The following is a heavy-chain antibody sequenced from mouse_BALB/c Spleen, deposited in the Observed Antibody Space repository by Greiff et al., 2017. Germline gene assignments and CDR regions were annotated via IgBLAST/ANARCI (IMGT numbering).Heavy chain of an antibody. Sequence: QVQLKQSGAELAKPGASVKMSCKASGYTFTSYWMHWVKQRPGQGLEWIGNINPSTGYTEYNQKVKDKATLTADKSSSTAYMQLSSLTSEDSAVYYYASDNYGSSYGWFAYWGQGTLVTVSA. D-gene: IGHD1-1*01. J-gene: IGHJ3*01. CDR3: ASDNYGSSYGWFAY. V-gene: IGHV1-7*01. CDR2: INPSTGYT. CDR1: GYTFTSYW.